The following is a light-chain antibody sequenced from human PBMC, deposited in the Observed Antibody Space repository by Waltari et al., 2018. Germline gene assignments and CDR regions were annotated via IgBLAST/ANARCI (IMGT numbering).Light chain of an antibody. CDR3: QQYDNFPRT. J-gene: IGKJ1*01. CDR1: QDIRKY. CDR2: DAS. V-gene: IGKV1-33*01. Sequence: DIQMTQSPSSLSASVGDRVTITCQTSQDIRKYLIWYEQKPGKAPKLLIYDASNLETGVPSRFSGSGSGTDFTFTISSLQPEDIATYYCQQYDNFPRTFGQGTKVEIK.